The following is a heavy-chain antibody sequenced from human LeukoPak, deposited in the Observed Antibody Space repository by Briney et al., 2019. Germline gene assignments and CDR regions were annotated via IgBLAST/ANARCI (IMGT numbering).Heavy chain of an antibody. D-gene: IGHD5-12*01. CDR3: VKLGGSSTFDY. CDR2: ISSNGGST. V-gene: IGHV3-64D*06. Sequence: GGSLRLSCSASGFIFSSYAMHWVRQAPGKGLEYVSAISSNGGSTYYADSVKGRFTISRDNSKNTLYLQMSSLRVEDTAVYYCVKLGGSSTFDYWSQGTLVTVSS. J-gene: IGHJ4*02. CDR1: GFIFSSYA.